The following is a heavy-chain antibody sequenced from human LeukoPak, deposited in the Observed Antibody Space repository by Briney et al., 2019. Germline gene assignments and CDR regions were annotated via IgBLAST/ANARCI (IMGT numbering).Heavy chain of an antibody. V-gene: IGHV1-2*04. J-gene: IGHJ3*02. CDR2: INPNSGGT. CDR1: GYTLTGYY. Sequence: ASVKVSCKASGYTLTGYYMHWVRQAPGQGLEWMGWINPNSGGTNYAQKFQGWVTMTRDTSISTAYMELSSLRSEDTAVYYCVRGPLVTAIPFDIWGQGAMVTVSS. CDR3: VRGPLVTAIPFDI. D-gene: IGHD2-21*02.